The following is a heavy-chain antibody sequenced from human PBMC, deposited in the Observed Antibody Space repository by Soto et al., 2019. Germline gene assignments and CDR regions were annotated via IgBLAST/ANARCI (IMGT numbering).Heavy chain of an antibody. CDR3: ASGIQLWLRRINNGYSG. Sequence: QVQLVQSGAEVKKPESSVKVSCKAPGGTFSTYAISWVRQAPGQGLEWMGGIIPMFGTANYAPRFQDRVTLTADASTNTVYMGLSSLRSEDTAVYFCASGIQLWLRRINNGYSGWGQGTLVTVSS. V-gene: IGHV1-69*12. CDR2: IIPMFGTA. J-gene: IGHJ4*02. CDR1: GGTFSTYA. D-gene: IGHD5-18*01.